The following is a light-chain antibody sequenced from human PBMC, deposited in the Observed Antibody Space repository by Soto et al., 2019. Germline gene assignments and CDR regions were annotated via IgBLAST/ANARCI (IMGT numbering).Light chain of an antibody. Sequence: AIQLTQSPSSLSASVGERVTITCRASQGISSALAWYQHKPGRAPRLLIYDASGLQSGVSSRFSGSGSGTDFTLTISSLQPEDFATYYCQQFQSYALTFGGGTKLEIK. V-gene: IGKV1-13*02. CDR2: DAS. CDR1: QGISSA. J-gene: IGKJ4*01. CDR3: QQFQSYALT.